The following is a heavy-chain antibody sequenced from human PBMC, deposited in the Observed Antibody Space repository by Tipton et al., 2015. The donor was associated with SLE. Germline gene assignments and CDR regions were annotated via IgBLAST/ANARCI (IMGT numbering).Heavy chain of an antibody. CDR2: IYTTGNT. CDR1: GGSISNYY. J-gene: IGHJ1*01. Sequence: TLSLTCTVSGGSISNYYCHWIRQSPGKGLEWIGHIYTTGNTNYNPSLKSRVTISVDTSKNHFSLKLTSVTAADTAVYYCGRGRDGSSRYFQHWGQGTLVTVSS. D-gene: IGHD6-13*01. CDR3: GRGRDGSSRYFQH. V-gene: IGHV4-4*08.